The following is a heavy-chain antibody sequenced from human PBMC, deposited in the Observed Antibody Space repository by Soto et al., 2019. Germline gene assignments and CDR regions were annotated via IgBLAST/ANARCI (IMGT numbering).Heavy chain of an antibody. CDR1: GGTFSSYA. V-gene: IGHV1-69*06. Sequence: SVKVSCKASGGTFSSYAISWVRQAPGQGLEWMGGIIPIFGTANYAQKFQGRVTITADKSTSTAYMELSSLRSEDTAVYYCARVNRLYCSSTSCYTHWFDPWGQGILVTVSS. CDR3: ARVNRLYCSSTSCYTHWFDP. D-gene: IGHD2-2*02. CDR2: IIPIFGTA. J-gene: IGHJ5*02.